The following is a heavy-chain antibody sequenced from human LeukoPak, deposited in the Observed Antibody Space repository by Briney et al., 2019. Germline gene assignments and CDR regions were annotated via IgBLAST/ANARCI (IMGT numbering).Heavy chain of an antibody. CDR3: ARGSEGVLAFGY. CDR2: ISDSGGGT. CDR1: GFTFSSYV. V-gene: IGHV3-23*01. Sequence: GGSLRLSCAASGFTFSSYVMNWVRQAPGKGLEWVSGISDSGGGTYYADSVKGRFTISRDNAKNSLYLQMNSLRAEDTAVYYCARGSEGVLAFGYWGQGTLVTVSS. J-gene: IGHJ4*02. D-gene: IGHD2-8*02.